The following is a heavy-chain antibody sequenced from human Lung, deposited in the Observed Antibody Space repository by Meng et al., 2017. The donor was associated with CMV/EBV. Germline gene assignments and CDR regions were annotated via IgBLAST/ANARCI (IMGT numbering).Heavy chain of an antibody. CDR3: ARMKSTVASYFDY. CDR2: IYPGNSDI. CDR1: GYSFTTYW. Sequence: KGSGYSFTTYWMGWVRQRPGKGLEWMGIIYPGNSDIRYSPSFQGQVTISADKSINTAYLQWTSLKASDTAMYYCARMKSTVASYFDYWGQGTLVTVSS. V-gene: IGHV5-51*01. J-gene: IGHJ4*02. D-gene: IGHD4-23*01.